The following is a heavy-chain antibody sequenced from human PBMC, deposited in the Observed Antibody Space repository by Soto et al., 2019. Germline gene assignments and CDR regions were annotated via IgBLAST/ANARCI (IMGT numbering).Heavy chain of an antibody. Sequence: SGPTLANPTQTLTLTCTFSGFSLRPSGVGVGWIRQPPGKALEWLALVYWNDDKRYSPSLKSRLTFTRHPSKSLVVLTTTSMDPEETATYYCAPKAPDYDVCIGYYTGNWFDRWGQGPWVSVSS. CDR3: APKAPDYDVCIGYYTGNWFDR. D-gene: IGHD3-3*01. CDR1: GFSLRPSGVG. V-gene: IGHV2-5*01. CDR2: VYWNDDK. J-gene: IGHJ5*02.